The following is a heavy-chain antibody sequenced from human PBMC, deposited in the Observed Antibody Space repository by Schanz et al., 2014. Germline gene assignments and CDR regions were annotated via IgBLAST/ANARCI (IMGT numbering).Heavy chain of an antibody. D-gene: IGHD5-12*01. Sequence: QVQLVESGGGLVKPGGSLRLSCAASGFTFRDYYMSWIRQAPGKGLEWVSYISGTTTYTNYADSVKGRFTISRDNAKNSLFLQMNRLRAEDTALYYCASPSGYSDYGTYFDFWGQGTLVTVSS. CDR2: ISGTTTYT. V-gene: IGHV3-11*06. CDR1: GFTFRDYY. J-gene: IGHJ4*02. CDR3: ASPSGYSDYGTYFDF.